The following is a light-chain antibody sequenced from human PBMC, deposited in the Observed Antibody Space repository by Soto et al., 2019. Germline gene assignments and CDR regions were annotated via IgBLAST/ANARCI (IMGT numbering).Light chain of an antibody. Sequence: QLVLTQSPSASASLGASVKLTCTLSSGHSNYAIAWHQQQSEKGPRYLMKLNSDGSHSKGDWIPDRFSGSSSGAERYLTSSRVQSEDEADYYCQTWGSGIVVFGGGTKLTVL. V-gene: IGLV4-69*01. CDR2: LNSDGSH. J-gene: IGLJ2*01. CDR1: SGHSNYA. CDR3: QTWGSGIVV.